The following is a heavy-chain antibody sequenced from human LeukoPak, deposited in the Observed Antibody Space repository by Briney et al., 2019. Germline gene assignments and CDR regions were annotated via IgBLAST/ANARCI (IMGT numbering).Heavy chain of an antibody. CDR1: GYTFTSYD. Sequence: ASVKVSCKASGYTFTSYDINWVRQATGQGLEWMGWMNPNSGNTGYPQKFQGRVTMTRNTSISTAYMELSSLRSEDTAVYYCARRTRYSSGWYVGYWGQGTLVTVSS. D-gene: IGHD6-19*01. CDR2: MNPNSGNT. V-gene: IGHV1-8*01. J-gene: IGHJ4*02. CDR3: ARRTRYSSGWYVGY.